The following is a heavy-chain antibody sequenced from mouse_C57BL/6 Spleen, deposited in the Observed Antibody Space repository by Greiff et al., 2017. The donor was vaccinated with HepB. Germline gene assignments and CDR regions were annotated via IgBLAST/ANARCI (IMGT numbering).Heavy chain of an antibody. D-gene: IGHD6-1*01. CDR1: GYTFTDYY. CDR2: INPYNGGT. V-gene: IGHV1-19*01. CDR3: AILRDYYAMDY. J-gene: IGHJ4*01. Sequence: EVQLVESGPVLVKPGASVKMSCKASGYTFTDYYMNWVKQSHGKSLEWIGVINPYNGGTSYNQKFKGKATLTVDKSSSTAYMELNSLTSEDSAVYYCAILRDYYAMDYWGQGTSVTVSS.